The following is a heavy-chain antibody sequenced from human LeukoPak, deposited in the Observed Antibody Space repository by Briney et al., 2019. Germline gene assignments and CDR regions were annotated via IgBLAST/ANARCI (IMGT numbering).Heavy chain of an antibody. Sequence: SETLSLTCTVSGGSIDRSSYYWGWIRQPPGKGLEWIGSIYYSGSTYYNSSLKSRITISVNTTKNQVALKLSSVTAADTAVYYCARVRGPDGWFAPWAQGTLVSVSS. CDR1: GGSIDRSSYY. V-gene: IGHV4-39*01. CDR2: IYYSGST. J-gene: IGHJ5*02. CDR3: ARVRGPDGWFAP.